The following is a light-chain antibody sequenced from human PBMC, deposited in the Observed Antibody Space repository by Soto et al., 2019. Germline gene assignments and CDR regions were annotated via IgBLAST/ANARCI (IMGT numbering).Light chain of an antibody. CDR2: DAS. Sequence: EIVLTQSPATLSLSPGERATLSCRASQSVSSFLAWYQQKPGQAPRLLIYDASNRATGIPARFSGSGSGTDFTLTSSSLEPEDFAVYYCQQRSSWWTFGQGTKVEIK. CDR3: QQRSSWWT. CDR1: QSVSSF. J-gene: IGKJ1*01. V-gene: IGKV3-11*01.